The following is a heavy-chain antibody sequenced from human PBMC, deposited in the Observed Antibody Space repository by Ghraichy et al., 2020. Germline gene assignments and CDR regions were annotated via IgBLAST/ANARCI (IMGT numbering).Heavy chain of an antibody. D-gene: IGHD3-22*01. CDR3: AKSRSGSDFDS. CDR2: ISRSGDST. Sequence: GGSLRLSCAASGFIFSTYAINWVRQAPGKGLEWVSSISRSGDSTYYADSVKGRFTISRDNSKNTLYLQMNSLRAEDTAVYYCAKSRSGSDFDSWGQGTLVTVSS. J-gene: IGHJ4*02. CDR1: GFIFSTYA. V-gene: IGHV3-23*01.